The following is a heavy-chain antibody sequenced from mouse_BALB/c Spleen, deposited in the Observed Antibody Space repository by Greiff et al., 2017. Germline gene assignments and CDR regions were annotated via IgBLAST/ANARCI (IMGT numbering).Heavy chain of an antibody. D-gene: IGHD1-1*01. CDR1: GYTFTDYA. Sequence: VKLMESGAELVRPGVSVKISCKGSGYTFTDYAMHWVKQSHAKSLEWIGVISTYYGDASYNQKFKGKATMTVDKSSSTAYMELARLTSEDSAIYYCARGVYYGSSFDYWGQGTTLTVSS. J-gene: IGHJ2*01. V-gene: IGHV1S137*01. CDR2: ISTYYGDA. CDR3: ARGVYYGSSFDY.